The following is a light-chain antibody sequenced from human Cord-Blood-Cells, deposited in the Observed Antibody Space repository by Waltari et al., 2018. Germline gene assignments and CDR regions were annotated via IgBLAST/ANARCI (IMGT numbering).Light chain of an antibody. CDR2: AAS. CDR3: QQYYSYPLV. J-gene: IGKJ4*01. V-gene: IGKV1-8*01. Sequence: AIRMTQSPSSFSASTGDRVTITCRASQGISSYLAWYQQKPGKAPKLLIYAASTLQSGVPSRCSGSGSGTDFTLTISCLQSEDFATYYCQQYYSYPLVFGGGTKVEIK. CDR1: QGISSY.